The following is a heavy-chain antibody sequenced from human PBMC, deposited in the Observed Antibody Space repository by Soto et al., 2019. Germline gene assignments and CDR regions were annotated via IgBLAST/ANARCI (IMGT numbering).Heavy chain of an antibody. CDR3: ASESYGGEFDY. V-gene: IGHV1-18*01. Sequence: ASVKVCCKASGYTFTSYGMSWVRQAPGQGLEWMGWISAYNGNTNYAQKLQGRVTITRDTSASTAYMELSSLRSEDTAVYYCASESYGGEFDYWGQGTLVTVSS. D-gene: IGHD4-17*01. J-gene: IGHJ4*02. CDR1: GYTFTSYG. CDR2: ISAYNGNT.